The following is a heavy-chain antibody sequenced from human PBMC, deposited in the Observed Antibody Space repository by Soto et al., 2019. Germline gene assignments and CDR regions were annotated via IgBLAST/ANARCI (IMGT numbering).Heavy chain of an antibody. CDR1: GDSISSGGYY. CDR3: AREPYCSSTSCYNYNWFDP. Sequence: SETLSLTCTVSGDSISSGGYYWSWIRQHPGKGLEWIGYIYYSGSTYYNPSLKSRVTISVDTSKNQFSLKLSSVTAADTAVYYCAREPYCSSTSCYNYNWFDPWGQGTLVTVSS. J-gene: IGHJ5*02. D-gene: IGHD2-2*02. V-gene: IGHV4-31*03. CDR2: IYYSGST.